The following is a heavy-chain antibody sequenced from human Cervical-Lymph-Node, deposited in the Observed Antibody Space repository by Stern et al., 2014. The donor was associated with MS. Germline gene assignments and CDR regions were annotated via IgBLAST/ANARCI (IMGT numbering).Heavy chain of an antibody. J-gene: IGHJ4*02. D-gene: IGHD6-25*01. CDR3: AREGVVLKAATFDY. CDR1: GYSFTSHN. V-gene: IGHV1-18*04. CDR2: ISSYNGQT. Sequence: VQLLESGTEVKKPGASVRVSCKASGYSFTSHNIIWVRQAPGQGLEWMGWISSYNGQTKNSQKFQGRLSMTTDTSTSTAYMELRSLRSDDTALYFCAREGVVLKAATFDYWGQGTLVTVSS.